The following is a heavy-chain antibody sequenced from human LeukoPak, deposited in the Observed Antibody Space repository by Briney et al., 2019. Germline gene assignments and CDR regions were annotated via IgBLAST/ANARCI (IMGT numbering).Heavy chain of an antibody. CDR1: GGSFSGYY. CDR3: ARGGIRYFDWLLSFDY. J-gene: IGHJ4*02. CDR2: INHSGST. Sequence: SETLSLTCAVYGGSFSGYYWSWIRQPPGKGLEWIGEINHSGSTNYNPSLKSRVTISVDTSKNQFSLKLSSVTAADTAVYYCARGGIRYFDWLLSFDYWGQGTLVTVSS. V-gene: IGHV4-34*01. D-gene: IGHD3-9*01.